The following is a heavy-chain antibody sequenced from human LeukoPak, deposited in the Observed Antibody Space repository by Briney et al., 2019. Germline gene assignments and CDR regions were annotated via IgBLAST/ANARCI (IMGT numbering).Heavy chain of an antibody. D-gene: IGHD2-2*01. CDR3: AKSSPKYYCSSTSCYFDFDY. CDR2: ISGSGGST. CDR1: GFTFSSYA. J-gene: IGHJ4*02. V-gene: IGHV3-23*01. Sequence: GGSLRLSCAASGFTFSSYAMSWVRQAPGKGLEWVSAISGSGGSTYYADSVKGRFTISRDNSKNTLYLQMNSLRAEDTAVYYCAKSSPKYYCSSTSCYFDFDYWGQGTLVTVSS.